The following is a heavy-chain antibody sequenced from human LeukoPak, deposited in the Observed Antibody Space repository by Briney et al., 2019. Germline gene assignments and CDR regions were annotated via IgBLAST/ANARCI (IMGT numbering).Heavy chain of an antibody. Sequence: GASVKVSCKASGYTXTSYGISGVRQAPGQGLESMGWISAYNGNTNYAQKLQGRITMATDTSTSTAYMDLRSLRSDDTAVYYCARDHGRSSSAWPAGYWGQGTLVTVSS. CDR1: GYTXTSYG. CDR2: ISAYNGNT. J-gene: IGHJ4*02. D-gene: IGHD6-19*01. V-gene: IGHV1-18*01. CDR3: ARDHGRSSSAWPAGY.